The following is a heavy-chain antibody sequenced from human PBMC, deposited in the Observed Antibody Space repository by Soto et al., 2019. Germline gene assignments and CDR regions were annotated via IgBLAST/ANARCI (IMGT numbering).Heavy chain of an antibody. CDR1: ARTFPKYG. V-gene: IGHV1-18*04. J-gene: IGHJ3*02. Sequence: ASVKVASKSTARTFPKYGINWVREAPRQGLEWMGWISAYNGNTNYAQKLQGRVTMTTDTSTSTAYMELRSLRSDDTAVYYCARERVGATMGDAFRIWRQGTMVIV. D-gene: IGHD1-26*01. CDR2: ISAYNGNT. CDR3: ARERVGATMGDAFRI.